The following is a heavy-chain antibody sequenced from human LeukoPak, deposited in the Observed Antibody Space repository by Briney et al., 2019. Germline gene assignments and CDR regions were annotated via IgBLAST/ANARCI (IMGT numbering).Heavy chain of an antibody. Sequence: ASVKVSCKASGGTFSSYAISWVRQAPGQGLEWMGGIIPIFGTANYAQKFQGRVTITADKSTSTAYMELSSLRSEDTAVHYCARVEITMVRDGSYYYYGMDVWGKGTTVTVSS. CDR3: ARVEITMVRDGSYYYYGMDV. CDR2: IIPIFGTA. D-gene: IGHD3-10*01. V-gene: IGHV1-69*06. CDR1: GGTFSSYA. J-gene: IGHJ6*04.